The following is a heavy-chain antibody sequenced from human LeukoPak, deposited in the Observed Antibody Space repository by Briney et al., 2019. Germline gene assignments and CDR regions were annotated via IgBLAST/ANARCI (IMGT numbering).Heavy chain of an antibody. V-gene: IGHV1-2*06. Sequence: ASVKVSCKASGYTFTGYYVHWVRQAPGQGLEWMGRINPNSGGTNYAQKFQGRVTMTRDTSISTAYMELSRLRSDDTAVYYCASYLVGATRGEDYWGQGTLVTVSS. CDR1: GYTFTGYY. CDR3: ASYLVGATRGEDY. CDR2: INPNSGGT. D-gene: IGHD1-26*01. J-gene: IGHJ4*02.